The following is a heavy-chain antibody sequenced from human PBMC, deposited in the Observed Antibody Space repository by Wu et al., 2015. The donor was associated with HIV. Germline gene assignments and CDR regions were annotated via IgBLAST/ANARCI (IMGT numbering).Heavy chain of an antibody. CDR2: INPNSGGT. CDR3: ARGPTVLRYFDWLLTNFDY. V-gene: IGHV1-2*02. J-gene: IGHJ4*02. Sequence: QVQLVQSGAEVKKPGASVKVSCKASGYTFTGYYMHWVRQAPGQGLEWMGWINPNSGGTNYAQKFQGRVTMTRDTSISTAYMELSRLRSDDTAVYCCARGPTVLRYFDWLLTNFDYWGQGTLVTVSS. CDR1: GYTFTGYY. D-gene: IGHD3-9*01.